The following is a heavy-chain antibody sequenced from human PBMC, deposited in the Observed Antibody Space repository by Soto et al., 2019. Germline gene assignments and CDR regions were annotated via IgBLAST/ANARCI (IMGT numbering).Heavy chain of an antibody. Sequence: GSLRLSCAASEVTFSNYAMRLVQQAPWKGLEWVSAISGSGASTYYADSAKGRFSISRDNYKNTLYLKMNSLRAEDTAVYYSEKHVYDSSRYWSPFDFWGQGT. CDR3: EKHVYDSSRYWSPFDF. V-gene: IGHV3-23*01. D-gene: IGHD3-22*01. CDR2: ISGSGAST. CDR1: EVTFSNYA. J-gene: IGHJ4*02.